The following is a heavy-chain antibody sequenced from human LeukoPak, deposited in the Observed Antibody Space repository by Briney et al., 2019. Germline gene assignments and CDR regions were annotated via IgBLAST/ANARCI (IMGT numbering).Heavy chain of an antibody. J-gene: IGHJ5*02. CDR2: ISYDGSNK. CDR1: GYTFTSYA. CDR3: AGLFDP. V-gene: IGHV3-30-3*01. Sequence: SCKASGYTFTSYAMHWVRQAPGKGLEWVAVISYDGSNKYYADSVKGRFTISRDNSKNTLYLQMNSLRAEDTAVYYCAGLFDPWGQGTLVTVSS.